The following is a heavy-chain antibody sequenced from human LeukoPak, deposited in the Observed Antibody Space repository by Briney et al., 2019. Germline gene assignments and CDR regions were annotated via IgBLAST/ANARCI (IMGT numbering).Heavy chain of an antibody. J-gene: IGHJ4*02. V-gene: IGHV4-4*07. CDR3: ASSIFGVVPPAY. D-gene: IGHD3-3*01. CDR1: GGSISSYY. CDR2: IYTSGST. Sequence: PSETLSLTCTVSGGSISSYYWSWIRQPAGKGLEWIGRIYTSGSTTYNPSLKSRVTMSVDTSKNQFPLKLSSVTAADTAVYYCASSIFGVVPPAYWGQGTLVTVSS.